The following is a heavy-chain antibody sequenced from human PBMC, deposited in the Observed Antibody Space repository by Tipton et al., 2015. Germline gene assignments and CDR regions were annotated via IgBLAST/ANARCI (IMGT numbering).Heavy chain of an antibody. J-gene: IGHJ6*02. V-gene: IGHV4-59*01. Sequence: TLSLTCTVSSDSISKYYWSWIRQPPGKELEWIGYIQYSGSTHYNPSLKSRVSISLDTSKNHFSLSLTSVTAADTAIYYCARDLEHGMDVWGQGTTVTVSS. CDR1: SDSISKYY. D-gene: IGHD5-24*01. CDR2: IQYSGST. CDR3: ARDLEHGMDV.